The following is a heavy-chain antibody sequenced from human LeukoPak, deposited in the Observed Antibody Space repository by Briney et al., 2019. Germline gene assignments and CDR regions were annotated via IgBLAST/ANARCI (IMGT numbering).Heavy chain of an antibody. CDR1: GFTFSSYE. J-gene: IGHJ4*02. Sequence: PGGSLRLSCAASGFTFSSYEMNWVRQAPGKGLEWVSYISSSGSTIYYADSVKGRFTISRDNAKNSLYLQMNSLRAEDTAVYYCAGEGSGYDGAFYYWGQGTLVTVSS. V-gene: IGHV3-48*03. D-gene: IGHD5-12*01. CDR2: ISSSGSTI. CDR3: AGEGSGYDGAFYY.